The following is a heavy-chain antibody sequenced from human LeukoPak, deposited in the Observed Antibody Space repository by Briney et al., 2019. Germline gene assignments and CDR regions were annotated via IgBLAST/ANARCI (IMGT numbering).Heavy chain of an antibody. Sequence: SETLSLTCTVSGGSISSYYWSWIRQPAGKGLEWIGRIYTSGSTNYNPSLKSRVTMSVDTSKNQFSLKLSSVTAADTAVYYCARGAPRITIFGVVTYFDYWGQGTLVTVPS. CDR1: GGSISSYY. CDR3: ARGAPRITIFGVVTYFDY. J-gene: IGHJ4*02. V-gene: IGHV4-4*07. D-gene: IGHD3-3*01. CDR2: IYTSGST.